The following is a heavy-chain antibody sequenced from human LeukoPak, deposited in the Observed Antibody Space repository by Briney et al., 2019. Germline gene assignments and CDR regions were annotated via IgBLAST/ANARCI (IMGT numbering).Heavy chain of an antibody. V-gene: IGHV4-39*01. J-gene: IGHJ5*02. CDR2: IYYSGST. Sequence: SETLSLTCTLSGGSISSSSYYWGWIRQPPGKGLEWIGSIYYSGSTYYNPSLKSRVTISVDTSKNQFSLKLSSVTAADTAVYYCARPARAPTSWFDPWGQGTLVTVSS. CDR3: ARPARAPTSWFDP. CDR1: GGSISSSSYY.